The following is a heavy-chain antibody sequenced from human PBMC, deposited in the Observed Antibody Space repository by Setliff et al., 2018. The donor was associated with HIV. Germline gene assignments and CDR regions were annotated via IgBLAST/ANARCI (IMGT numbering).Heavy chain of an antibody. D-gene: IGHD4-17*01. CDR2: TFDNGNT. CDR1: GGSISFYY. Sequence: SETMSLTCSLYGGSISFYYWNWLRQTPGKGLEWITYTFDNGNTHYNPSLESRVTLSLDTSSNLFSLRLASVTAADTAVYYCARDPGDYYRKFDHWGQGALVTVSS. J-gene: IGHJ4*02. V-gene: IGHV4-59*01. CDR3: ARDPGDYYRKFDH.